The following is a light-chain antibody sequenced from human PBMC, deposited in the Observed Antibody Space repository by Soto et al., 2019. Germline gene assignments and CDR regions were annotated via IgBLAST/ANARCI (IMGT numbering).Light chain of an antibody. CDR2: GAS. V-gene: IGKV3-20*01. Sequence: EIVLTQSPGTLSLSPGERATLSCRASQSVDSSYLAWYHQRPGQAPRLLIYGASSRATGIPDRFSGSGSGTDFTLTISRLEPEDFAVYYCQQYVSTPLTFGGGTKVDIK. CDR3: QQYVSTPLT. CDR1: QSVDSSY. J-gene: IGKJ4*01.